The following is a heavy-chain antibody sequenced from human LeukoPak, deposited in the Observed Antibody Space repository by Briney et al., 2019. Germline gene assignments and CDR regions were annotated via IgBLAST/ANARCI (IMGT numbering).Heavy chain of an antibody. Sequence: NTSETLSLTCAVYGGSFSGYYWTWIRQPPGKGLEWIGEINHSGNTNYNPSLKSRVAISVDTSKNQFSLKLSSVIAADTAMYYCARSKDGSGIAAYWGQGTQVTVSS. CDR2: INHSGNT. D-gene: IGHD3-22*01. J-gene: IGHJ4*02. CDR1: GGSFSGYY. CDR3: ARSKDGSGIAAY. V-gene: IGHV4-34*01.